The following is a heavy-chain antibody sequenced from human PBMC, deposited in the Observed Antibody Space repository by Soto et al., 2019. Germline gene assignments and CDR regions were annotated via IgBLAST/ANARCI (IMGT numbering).Heavy chain of an antibody. CDR1: GFSLITSGVG. Sequence: QITLKEAGPPLVKPTQTLTLTCSFSGFSLITSGVGVGWIRQPPGKALEWLALIYWDDDTGYSTSLRNRLTITKDTSRNQVVLTMTNMDPADTATYYAAHTMAPRIFDSWGQGTLVTVSS. V-gene: IGHV2-5*02. CDR2: IYWDDDT. J-gene: IGHJ4*02. CDR3: AHTMAPRIFDS.